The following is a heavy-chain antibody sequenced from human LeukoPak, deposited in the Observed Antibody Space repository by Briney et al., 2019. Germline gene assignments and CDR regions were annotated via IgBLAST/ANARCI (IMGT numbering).Heavy chain of an antibody. J-gene: IGHJ3*02. CDR2: ISGSGGST. V-gene: IGHV3-23*01. CDR3: AYAYYYDSSGYYQGDAFDI. D-gene: IGHD3-22*01. CDR1: GFTFSSYA. Sequence: PGGSLRLSCAASGFTFSSYAMSWVRQAPGKGLEWVSAISGSGGSTYYADSVKGRSTISRDNSKNTLYLQMNSLRAEDTAVYYCAYAYYYDSSGYYQGDAFDIWGQGTMVTVSS.